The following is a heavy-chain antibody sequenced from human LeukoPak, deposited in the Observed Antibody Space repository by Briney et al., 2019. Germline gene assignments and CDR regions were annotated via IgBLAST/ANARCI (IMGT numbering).Heavy chain of an antibody. CDR3: ARVSDPGDWFDP. Sequence: SETLSLTCTVSGDSISSYYWSWIRQPPGKGMEWIGYIYYSGSTNYNPSLKSRVTISVDTSKNQFSLKLSSVTAADTAVYYCARVSDPGDWFDPWGQGTLVTVSS. V-gene: IGHV4-59*01. CDR1: GDSISSYY. D-gene: IGHD4-17*01. J-gene: IGHJ5*02. CDR2: IYYSGST.